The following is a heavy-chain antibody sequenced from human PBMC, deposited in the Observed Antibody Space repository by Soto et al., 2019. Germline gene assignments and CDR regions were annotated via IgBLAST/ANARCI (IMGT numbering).Heavy chain of an antibody. J-gene: IGHJ4*02. Sequence: GGSLRLSCAASGFTFSSYGMHWVRQAPGKGLEWVAVISYDGSNKYYADSVKGRFTISRDNSKNTLYLQMNSLRAEDTAAYYCAKLYYDSSGQGDYWGQGTLVTV. CDR2: ISYDGSNK. D-gene: IGHD3-22*01. CDR3: AKLYYDSSGQGDY. CDR1: GFTFSSYG. V-gene: IGHV3-30*18.